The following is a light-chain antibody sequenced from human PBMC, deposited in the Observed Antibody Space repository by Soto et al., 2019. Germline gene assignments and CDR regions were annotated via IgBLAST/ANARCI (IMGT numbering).Light chain of an antibody. CDR1: QSITIW. V-gene: IGKV1-5*03. Sequence: DIQMTQSPFTLSASVGDRVTITCRASQSITIWLAWYQQRPGRAPKLLISKASSLESGVPSRFSGSGSGTDFTLTISGLQPDDFATYYCQQYYSYPLTFGGGTKVEIE. CDR3: QQYYSYPLT. CDR2: KAS. J-gene: IGKJ4*01.